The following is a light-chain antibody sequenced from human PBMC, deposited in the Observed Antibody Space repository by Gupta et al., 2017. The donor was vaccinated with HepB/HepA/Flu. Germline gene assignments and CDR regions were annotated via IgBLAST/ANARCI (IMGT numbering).Light chain of an antibody. CDR2: LGS. V-gene: IGKV2-28*01. CDR1: QSRRHINGHDY. J-gene: IGKJ1*01. CDR3: WQARQFPPWE. Sequence: DIVMTQSPLSLSVTPGEPASIYCRSSQSRRHINGHDYLDWYLQKPGQSPQLLICLGSHRDAGVVDRFGGRGSGKYVALKISRGEEEEVGGYYCWQARQFPPWEFGQGTXVEIK.